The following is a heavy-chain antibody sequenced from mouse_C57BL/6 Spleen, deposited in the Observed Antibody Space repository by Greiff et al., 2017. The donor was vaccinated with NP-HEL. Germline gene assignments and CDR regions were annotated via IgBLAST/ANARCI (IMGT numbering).Heavy chain of an antibody. D-gene: IGHD1-1*01. CDR1: GYTFTGYW. J-gene: IGHJ3*01. CDR2: ILPGSGST. Sequence: VQLQQSGAELMKPGASVKLSCKATGYTFTGYWIEWVKQRPGHGLEWIGEILPGSGSTNYNEKFKGKATFTADTSSNTAYMQLGSLTTEDSAIYYCARGGYYGSSYEAWFAYWGQGTLVTVSA. CDR3: ARGGYYGSSYEAWFAY. V-gene: IGHV1-9*01.